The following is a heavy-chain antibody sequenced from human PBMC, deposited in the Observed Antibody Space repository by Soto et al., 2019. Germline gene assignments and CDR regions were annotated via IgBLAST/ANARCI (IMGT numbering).Heavy chain of an antibody. D-gene: IGHD1-26*01. J-gene: IGHJ4*02. V-gene: IGHV1-69*06. Sequence: QVQLVQSGAEVKKPGSSVKVSCKASGGTFSSYAISWVRQAPGQGLEWMGGIISIFGTANYAQKFQGRVTITADKSTSTAYMELSSLRYEDTAEYYCASQIRGSGSTSFDYWGQGTLVTVSS. CDR2: IISIFGTA. CDR1: GGTFSSYA. CDR3: ASQIRGSGSTSFDY.